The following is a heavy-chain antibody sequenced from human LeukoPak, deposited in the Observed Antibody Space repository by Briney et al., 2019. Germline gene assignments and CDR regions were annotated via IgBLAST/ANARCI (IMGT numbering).Heavy chain of an antibody. J-gene: IGHJ5*02. D-gene: IGHD2-15*01. V-gene: IGHV4-34*01. CDR2: INHSGST. Sequence: SVTLSLTCAVYGGSFSGYYWSWIRQPPGKGLEWIGEINHSGSTNYNPSLKSRVTISVDTSKNQFSLKLSSVTAADTAVYYCASRDGYCSGGSCHNWFDPWGQGTLVTVSS. CDR1: GGSFSGYY. CDR3: ASRDGYCSGGSCHNWFDP.